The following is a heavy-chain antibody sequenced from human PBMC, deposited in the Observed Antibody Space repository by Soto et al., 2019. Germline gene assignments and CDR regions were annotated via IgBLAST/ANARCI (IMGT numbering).Heavy chain of an antibody. V-gene: IGHV3-7*01. CDR3: ETDRVLGQSGYQREYYYYVLDL. Sequence: PGWSLRLSCAASGFTFSSYWMSWVRQAPGKGLEWVANIKQDGSEKYYVDSVKGRFTISRDNAKNSLYLQMNSLRAEDTAVYYCETDRVLGQSGYQREYYYYVLDLWGQG. J-gene: IGHJ6*02. D-gene: IGHD5-12*01. CDR1: GFTFSSYW. CDR2: IKQDGSEK.